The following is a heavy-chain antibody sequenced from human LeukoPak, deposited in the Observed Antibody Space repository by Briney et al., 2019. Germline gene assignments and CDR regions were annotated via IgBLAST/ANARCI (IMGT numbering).Heavy chain of an antibody. Sequence: GGSLRLSCAASGFTFSSYSMNWVRQAPGKGLEWVSSINSSSSYIFYADSVKGRFTISRDNAKNSLYLQMNSLRAEDTGVYYCARGKAMYYYDSSGPDYWGQGTLVTVSS. J-gene: IGHJ4*02. D-gene: IGHD3-22*01. CDR3: ARGKAMYYYDSSGPDY. CDR2: INSSSSYI. V-gene: IGHV3-21*01. CDR1: GFTFSSYS.